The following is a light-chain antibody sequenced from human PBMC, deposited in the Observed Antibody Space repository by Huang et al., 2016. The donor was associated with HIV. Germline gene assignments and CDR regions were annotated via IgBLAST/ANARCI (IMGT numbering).Light chain of an antibody. CDR2: VAS. Sequence: DIQMTQSPSSLSAYVGDRVTITCRASQGIADSLAWYQHKAGKPPNLLVYVASRLESGVPSRFRGSGSETYFTLTISSLQPEDSATYYCQQYFSPLRTFGQGTKVEIK. CDR3: QQYFSPLRT. V-gene: IGKV1-NL1*01. J-gene: IGKJ1*01. CDR1: QGIADS.